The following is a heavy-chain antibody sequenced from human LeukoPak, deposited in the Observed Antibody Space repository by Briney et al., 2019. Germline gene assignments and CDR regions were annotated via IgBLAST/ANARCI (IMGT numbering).Heavy chain of an antibody. CDR1: GFTFSSYS. J-gene: IGHJ4*02. Sequence: GGSLRLSCAAYGFTFSSYSMNWVRQAPGKGLEWVSSISSSSSYIYYADSVKGRFTISRDNAKNSLYLQMNSLRAEDTAVYYCARVGFKAGSGYSYGPIDYWGQGTLVTVSS. V-gene: IGHV3-21*01. CDR3: ARVGFKAGSGYSYGPIDY. CDR2: ISSSSSYI. D-gene: IGHD5-18*01.